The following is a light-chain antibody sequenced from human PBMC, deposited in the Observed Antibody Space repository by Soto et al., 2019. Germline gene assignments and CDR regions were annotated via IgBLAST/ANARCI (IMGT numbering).Light chain of an antibody. CDR2: EGS. J-gene: IGLJ3*02. CDR1: SSDVGSYNF. V-gene: IGLV2-23*01. Sequence: QSVLTQPASVSGSPGQSITISCTGSSSDVGSYNFVSWHQQDPGKAPKLMIYEGSKRPSGVPNRFSGSKSGNTASLTIAGLQAEDEADYYCRSYAGSGTWVFGGGTNLTVL. CDR3: RSYAGSGTWV.